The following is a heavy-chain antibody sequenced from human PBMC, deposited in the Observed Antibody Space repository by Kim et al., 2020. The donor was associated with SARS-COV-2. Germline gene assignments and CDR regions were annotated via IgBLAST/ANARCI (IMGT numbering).Heavy chain of an antibody. V-gene: IGHV3-15*01. D-gene: IGHD6-13*01. CDR3: TTGEHDPEQQLVSDY. Sequence: GGSLRLSCAASGFTFSNAWMSWVRQAPGKGLEWVGRIKSKTDGGTTDYAAPVKGRFTISRDDSKNTLYLQMNSLKTEDTAVYYCTTGEHDPEQQLVSDYWGQGTLVTVSS. CDR1: GFTFSNAW. CDR2: IKSKTDGGTT. J-gene: IGHJ4*02.